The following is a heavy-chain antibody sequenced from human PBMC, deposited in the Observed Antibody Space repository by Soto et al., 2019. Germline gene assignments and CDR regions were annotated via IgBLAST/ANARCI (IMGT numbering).Heavy chain of an antibody. CDR1: GFTFSGSS. D-gene: IGHD3-9*01. Sequence: PGGSLRLPCAPSGFTFSGSSMHWVRPASGKGLEGVGRIRSKANSYATAYAASVKGRFTISRDDSKNTAYLQMNSLKTEDTAVYYCTSGTYYDILTGYYHRAFDIWGQGTMVTVSS. CDR2: IRSKANSYAT. J-gene: IGHJ3*02. V-gene: IGHV3-73*01. CDR3: TSGTYYDILTGYYHRAFDI.